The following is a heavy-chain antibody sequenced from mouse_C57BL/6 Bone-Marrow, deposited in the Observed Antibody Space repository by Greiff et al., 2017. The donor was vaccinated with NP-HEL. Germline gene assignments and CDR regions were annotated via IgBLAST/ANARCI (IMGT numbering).Heavy chain of an antibody. D-gene: IGHD2-4*01. J-gene: IGHJ4*01. CDR3: ASIYYDYDVGGYYAMDY. V-gene: IGHV1-64*01. Sequence: VQLQQSGAELVKPGASVKLSCKASGYTFTSYWMHWVKQRPGQGLEWIGMIHPNSGSTNYNEKFKSKATLTVDKSSSTAYMQLSSLTSEDSAVYYCASIYYDYDVGGYYAMDYWGQGTSVTVSS. CDR2: IHPNSGST. CDR1: GYTFTSYW.